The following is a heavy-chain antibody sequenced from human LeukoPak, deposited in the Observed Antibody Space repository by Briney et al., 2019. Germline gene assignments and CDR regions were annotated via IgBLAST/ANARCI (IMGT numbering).Heavy chain of an antibody. V-gene: IGHV4-34*01. Sequence: SETLSLTCAVYGGSFSGYYWSWIRQPPGKGLEWIGEINHSGSTNYNPSLKSRVTISVDTSKNQFSLKLSSVTAADTAVYYCARGLIRQYDFCSGYSGRYYYYMDVWGKGTTVTVSS. CDR2: INHSGST. J-gene: IGHJ6*03. CDR3: ARGLIRQYDFCSGYSGRYYYYMDV. D-gene: IGHD3-3*01. CDR1: GGSFSGYY.